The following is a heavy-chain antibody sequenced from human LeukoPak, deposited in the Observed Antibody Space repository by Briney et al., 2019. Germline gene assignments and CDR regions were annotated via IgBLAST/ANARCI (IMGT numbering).Heavy chain of an antibody. CDR1: GGSVSSGSYY. Sequence: SSETLSLTCTVSGGSVSSGSYYWSWIRQPPGKGLEWIGYIYYSGSTNYNPSLKSRVTISVDTSKNQFSLKLSSVTAADTAVYYCAGDSYGDYYYGMDVWGKGTTVTVSS. V-gene: IGHV4-61*01. D-gene: IGHD4-17*01. CDR2: IYYSGST. CDR3: AGDSYGDYYYGMDV. J-gene: IGHJ6*04.